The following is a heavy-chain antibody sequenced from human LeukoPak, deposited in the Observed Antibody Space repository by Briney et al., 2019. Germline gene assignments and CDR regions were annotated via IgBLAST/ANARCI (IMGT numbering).Heavy chain of an antibody. Sequence: SETLSLTCTVSGGSISSYYWSWIRQPPGKGLEWIGFIYNSGKTNYNPSLKSRVTISVGTSNNQFSLKLTSVTAADTAVYYCARQVGSTVTTIDSWGQGTLVTVSS. CDR1: GGSISSYY. CDR3: ARQVGSTVTTIDS. J-gene: IGHJ4*02. D-gene: IGHD4-17*01. CDR2: IYNSGKT. V-gene: IGHV4-59*01.